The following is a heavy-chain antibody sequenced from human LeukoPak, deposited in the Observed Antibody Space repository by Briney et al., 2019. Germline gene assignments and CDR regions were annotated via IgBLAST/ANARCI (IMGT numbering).Heavy chain of an antibody. Sequence: PSETLSLTRAVYGGSFSGYFWSWIREPPGRGLRWSGEINHSGTTNYNPSLKSRVTISVDTSKNQFSLKLSSVTAADTAVYYCARSLRRWYDYMDVWGKGTTVTVSS. J-gene: IGHJ6*03. V-gene: IGHV4-34*01. CDR1: GGSFSGYF. D-gene: IGHD6-13*01. CDR3: ARSLRRWYDYMDV. CDR2: INHSGTT.